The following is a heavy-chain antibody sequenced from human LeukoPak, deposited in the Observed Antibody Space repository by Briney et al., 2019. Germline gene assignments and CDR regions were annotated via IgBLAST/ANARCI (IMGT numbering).Heavy chain of an antibody. Sequence: GGSLRLSCAASGFTFSRYWMSWVRQAPGKGLEWVANINQDGSEKYYVDSVKGRFTISRDNAKNSLYLQMNSLRAEDTAVYYCARDWGRYCSGGFCDVLGYWGQGTLVTVSS. D-gene: IGHD2-15*01. CDR3: ARDWGRYCSGGFCDVLGY. V-gene: IGHV3-7*01. CDR1: GFTFSRYW. J-gene: IGHJ4*02. CDR2: INQDGSEK.